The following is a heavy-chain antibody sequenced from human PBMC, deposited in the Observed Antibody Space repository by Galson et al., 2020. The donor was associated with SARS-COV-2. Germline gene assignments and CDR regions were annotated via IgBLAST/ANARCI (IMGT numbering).Heavy chain of an antibody. CDR3: ARELKEGATDY. Sequence: GGSLRLSCASSGFTFSRYAMHWVRQAPGKGLEWLAVVWYDGINKYYADSVKGRFVISKDNSINTVYPEINGLRAEDTAIYYCARELKEGATDYWGQGTLVTVSS. CDR2: VWYDGINK. D-gene: IGHD1-26*01. V-gene: IGHV3-33*01. J-gene: IGHJ4*02. CDR1: GFTFSRYA.